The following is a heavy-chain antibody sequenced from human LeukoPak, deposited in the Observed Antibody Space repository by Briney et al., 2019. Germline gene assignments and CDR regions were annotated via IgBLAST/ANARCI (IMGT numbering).Heavy chain of an antibody. CDR1: GGSCNEYH. D-gene: IGHD6-13*01. CDR3: ARRGSWTYSYAMDV. Sequence: AETLSRTCDESGGSCNEYHWNRIRQAPGKGLKWIGEIRHSGSTNYNPFLKGRVTVSVDTSKNPFSLRLTSVTAADTAVYYCARRGSWTYSYAMDVWGQGPTVTVSS. V-gene: IGHV4-34*01. CDR2: IRHSGST. J-gene: IGHJ6*02.